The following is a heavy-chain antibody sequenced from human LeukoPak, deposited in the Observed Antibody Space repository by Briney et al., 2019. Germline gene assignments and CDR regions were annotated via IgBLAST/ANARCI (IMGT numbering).Heavy chain of an antibody. CDR2: ISGSGAST. CDR3: ARAPRYSGSYYLDY. D-gene: IGHD1-26*01. V-gene: IGHV3-23*01. Sequence: GGSLRLSCAASGFAFTSYVMSWVRQAPGKGLEWVSGISGSGASTYYADSVKGRFTISRHNSKNTLYLQMNSLRAEDTAVYYCARAPRYSGSYYLDYWGQGTLVTVSS. CDR1: GFAFTSYV. J-gene: IGHJ4*02.